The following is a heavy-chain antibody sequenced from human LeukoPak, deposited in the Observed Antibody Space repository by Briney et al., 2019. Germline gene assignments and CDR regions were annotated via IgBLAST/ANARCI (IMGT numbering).Heavy chain of an antibody. CDR3: ATLKWELNIFDY. V-gene: IGHV1-24*01. CDR2: FDPEDGET. Sequence: ASVKVSCKVPGYTLTELSMHWVRQAPGKGLEWMGGFDPEDGETIYAQKFQGRVTMTEDTSTDTAYMELSSLRSEDTAVYYCATLKWELNIFDYWGQGTLVTVSS. D-gene: IGHD1-26*01. J-gene: IGHJ4*02. CDR1: GYTLTELS.